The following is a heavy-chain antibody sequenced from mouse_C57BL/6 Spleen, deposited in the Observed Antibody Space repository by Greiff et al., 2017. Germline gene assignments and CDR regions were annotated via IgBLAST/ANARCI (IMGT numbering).Heavy chain of an antibody. D-gene: IGHD1-1*01. V-gene: IGHV3-6*01. CDR3: ARHYYGSSFYYAMDY. Sequence: DVQLQESGPGLVKPSQSLSLTCSVTGYSITSGYYWNWIRQFPGNKLEWMGYISYDGSNNYNPSLKNRISITRDTSKNQFFLKLNSVTTEDTATYYCARHYYGSSFYYAMDYWGQGTSVTVSS. CDR2: ISYDGSN. J-gene: IGHJ4*01. CDR1: GYSITSGYY.